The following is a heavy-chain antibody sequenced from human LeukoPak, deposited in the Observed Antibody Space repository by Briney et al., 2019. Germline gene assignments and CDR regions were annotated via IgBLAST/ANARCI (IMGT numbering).Heavy chain of an antibody. D-gene: IGHD3-9*01. Sequence: GSLRLSCAASGFTFSSYWMSWVRQAPGKGLEWVANIKQDGSEKYYVDSVKGRFTISRDNAKNSLYLQMNSLRAEDTAVYYCARDRGVDYDILTGPDYWGQGTLVTVSS. CDR1: GFTFSSYW. CDR2: IKQDGSEK. J-gene: IGHJ4*02. CDR3: ARDRGVDYDILTGPDY. V-gene: IGHV3-7*01.